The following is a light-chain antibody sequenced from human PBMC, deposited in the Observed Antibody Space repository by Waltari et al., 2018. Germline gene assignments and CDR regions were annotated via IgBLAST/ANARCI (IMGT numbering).Light chain of an antibody. CDR1: SSNIGGNP. CDR3: AAWDDSLNGPI. Sequence: QSVLTQPPSASGTPGQRVTISCSGSSSNIGGNPVSWYQQLPGTPPPPRIYSNSRRPSGVPDRFSGSKSGTSASLAISGLQSEDEADYSCAAWDDSLNGPIFGGGTKVTVL. V-gene: IGLV1-44*01. CDR2: SNS. J-gene: IGLJ2*01.